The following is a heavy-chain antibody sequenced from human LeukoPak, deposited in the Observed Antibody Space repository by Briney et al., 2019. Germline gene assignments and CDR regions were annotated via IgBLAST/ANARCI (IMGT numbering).Heavy chain of an antibody. CDR1: GYTFTSYG. V-gene: IGHV1-18*04. CDR2: ISAYNGNT. D-gene: IGHD2-2*01. J-gene: IGHJ4*02. Sequence: GASVKVSCKASGYTFTSYGINWVRQAPGQGLEWMGWISAYNGNTNYAQKLQGSVTMTTDTSTSTAYMELRSLRSDDTAVYYCARTVVVVPAAMGSYYFDYWGQGTLVTVSS. CDR3: ARTVVVVPAAMGSYYFDY.